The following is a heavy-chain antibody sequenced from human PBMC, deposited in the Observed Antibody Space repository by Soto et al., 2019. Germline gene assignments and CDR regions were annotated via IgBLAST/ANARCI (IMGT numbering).Heavy chain of an antibody. CDR3: AREDNTKYCSSTSCHSRYGMDV. V-gene: IGHV4-30-4*01. CDR2: IYYSGST. Sequence: SETLSLTCTVSGGSISSGDYYWSWIRQPPGKGLEWIGYIYYSGSTYYNPSLKSRVTISVDTSKNQFSLKLSSVTAADTAVYYCAREDNTKYCSSTSCHSRYGMDVWGQGTTVTVSS. CDR1: GGSISSGDYY. J-gene: IGHJ6*02. D-gene: IGHD2-2*01.